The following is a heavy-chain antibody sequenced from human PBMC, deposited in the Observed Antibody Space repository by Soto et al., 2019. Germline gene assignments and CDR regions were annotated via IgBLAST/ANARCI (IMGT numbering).Heavy chain of an antibody. D-gene: IGHD6-6*01. CDR1: GFTFSSYS. J-gene: IGHJ3*02. CDR3: ARDSVAFQGTIAARFDAFDI. Sequence: PGGSLRLSCAASGFTFSSYSMNWVRQAPGKGLGWVSYISSSSSTIYYADSVKGRFTISRDNAKNSLYLQMNSLRDEDTAVYYCARDSVAFQGTIAARFDAFDIWGQGTMVTVSS. CDR2: ISSSSSTI. V-gene: IGHV3-48*02.